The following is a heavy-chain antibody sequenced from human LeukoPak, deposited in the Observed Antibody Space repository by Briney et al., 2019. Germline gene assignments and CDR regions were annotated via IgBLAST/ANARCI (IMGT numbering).Heavy chain of an antibody. CDR1: GYPISSGYH. CDR3: ARENWVFDY. CDR2: VYRSGST. D-gene: IGHD7-27*01. Sequence: PSETLSLTCVVSGYPISSGYHWGWIRQPPGEGLEWIGSVYRSGSTYYNPSLKSRVTISVDTSKNQIFLKVRSVTAADTAVYYCARENWVFDYWGQGILVTVSS. V-gene: IGHV4-38-2*02. J-gene: IGHJ4*02.